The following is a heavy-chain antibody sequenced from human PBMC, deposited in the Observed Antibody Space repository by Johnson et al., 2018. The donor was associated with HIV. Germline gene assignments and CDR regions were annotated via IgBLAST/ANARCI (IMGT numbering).Heavy chain of an antibody. J-gene: IGHJ3*02. Sequence: QVQLVESGGGVVQPGRSLRLSCAASGFTFSSYAMHWVRQAPGKGLEWVAVISYDGSNKYYADSVKGRFTISRDNYKNTLYLQMNSLRAEDTAVYYCARDSVRELQLPDGFDIWGQGTMVTVSS. CDR2: ISYDGSNK. D-gene: IGHD1-7*01. CDR3: ARDSVRELQLPDGFDI. CDR1: GFTFSSYA. V-gene: IGHV3-30-3*01.